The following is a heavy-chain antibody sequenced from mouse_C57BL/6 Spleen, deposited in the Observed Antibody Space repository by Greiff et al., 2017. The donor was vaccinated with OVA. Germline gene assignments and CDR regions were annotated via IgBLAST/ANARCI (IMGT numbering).Heavy chain of an antibody. J-gene: IGHJ4*01. CDR1: GFTFSSYT. CDR2: ISGGGGNT. Sequence: EVQLVESGGGLVKPGGSLKLSCAASGFTFSSYTMSWVRQTPEKRLEWVATISGGGGNTYYPDSVKGRFTISRDNAKNTLYLQMSSLRSEDTALYYCARPGTSSAMYYWGQGTSVTVSS. CDR3: ARPGTSSAMYY. D-gene: IGHD5-1*01. V-gene: IGHV5-9*01.